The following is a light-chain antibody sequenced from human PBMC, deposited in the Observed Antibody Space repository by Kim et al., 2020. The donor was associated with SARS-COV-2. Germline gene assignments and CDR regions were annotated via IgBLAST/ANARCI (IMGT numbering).Light chain of an antibody. J-gene: IGLJ1*01. CDR2: DKN. CDR1: SLRKYY. V-gene: IGLV3-19*01. CDR3: SSRDSSGEHLL. Sequence: SSELTQDPAVSVALGQTVRITCQGDSLRKYYASWYQQKPGQAPVLVIYDKNTRPSGIPDRFAGSSSGNTASLTIAGARAEDEGDFYCSSRDSSGEHLLFGTGTKVTVL.